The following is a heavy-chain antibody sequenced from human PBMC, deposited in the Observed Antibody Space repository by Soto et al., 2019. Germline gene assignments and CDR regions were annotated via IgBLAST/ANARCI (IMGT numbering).Heavy chain of an antibody. J-gene: IGHJ5*02. CDR3: ARDTTMVLGNWFDP. D-gene: IGHD3-10*01. CDR2: IIPILGIA. V-gene: IGHV1-69*08. CDR1: GGTFSSYT. Sequence: QVQLVQSGAEVTKPGSSVKVSCKASGGTFSSYTISWVRQAPGQGLEWMGRIIPILGIANYAQKFQGRITLTADKSTSPAHMELSSLRSEDTAVYYCARDTTMVLGNWFDPWGQGSLVTVST.